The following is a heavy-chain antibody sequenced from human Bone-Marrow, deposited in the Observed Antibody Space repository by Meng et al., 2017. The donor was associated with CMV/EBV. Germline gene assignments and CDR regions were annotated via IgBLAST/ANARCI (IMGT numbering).Heavy chain of an antibody. V-gene: IGHV3-21*01. J-gene: IGHJ6*02. CDR3: AKEYHGQWLYYGMDV. D-gene: IGHD6-19*01. Sequence: SLKISCAASGFTFSSYSMNWVRQAPGKGLEWVSSISGASTYIYYAASVEGRFTISRDNAKHSVYLQMNSLRAEDTAIYYCAKEYHGQWLYYGMDVWGQGTTVTVSS. CDR1: GFTFSSYS. CDR2: ISGASTYI.